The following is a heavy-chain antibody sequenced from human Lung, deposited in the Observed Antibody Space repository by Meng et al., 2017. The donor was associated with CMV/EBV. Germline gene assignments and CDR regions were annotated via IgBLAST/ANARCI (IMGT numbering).Heavy chain of an antibody. CDR1: GYTFTNYF. J-gene: IGHJ6*02. D-gene: IGHD3-9*01. Sequence: ASXXVSXKASGYTFTNYFIHWVRQAPGQGLEWVGVISPSGESRNYAPRFQGSVTMTSDSSASTVYMELLSLKSEDTAVYFCARDYGDCSLTGCLQYFYGLDVWGQGTPVTVSS. CDR3: ARDYGDCSLTGCLQYFYGLDV. V-gene: IGHV1-46*01. CDR2: ISPSGESR.